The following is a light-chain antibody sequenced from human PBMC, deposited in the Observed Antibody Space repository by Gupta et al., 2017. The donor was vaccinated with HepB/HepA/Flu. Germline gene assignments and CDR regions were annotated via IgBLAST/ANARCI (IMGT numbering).Light chain of an antibody. Sequence: SALTHPASVSGSPGQTITISCLDTSSNVGSHNLVSWYQQHPGKAPKLIIYEVTKRPSGVSNRFSGSKSGITASLIISGLQAEDEANYYCCSHGGSYILYWVFGGGTKLTVL. J-gene: IGLJ3*02. CDR3: CSHGGSYILYWV. V-gene: IGLV2-23*02. CDR2: EVT. CDR1: SSNVGSHNL.